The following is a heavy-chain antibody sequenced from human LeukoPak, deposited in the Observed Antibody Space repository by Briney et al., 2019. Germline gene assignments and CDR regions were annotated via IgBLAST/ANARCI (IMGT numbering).Heavy chain of an antibody. V-gene: IGHV3-48*01. CDR2: ISSGSGTI. J-gene: IGHJ6*03. Sequence: GGSLRLSCEASGFTFSTSGMSWVRQAPGKGLEWVSYISSGSGTIYYADSVRGRFTISRDNAKNSLYLQMNSLRAEDMAMYYCATTTREYTSSSSYYYYMDVWGKGTTVTVSS. D-gene: IGHD6-6*01. CDR3: ATTTREYTSSSSYYYYMDV. CDR1: GFTFSTSG.